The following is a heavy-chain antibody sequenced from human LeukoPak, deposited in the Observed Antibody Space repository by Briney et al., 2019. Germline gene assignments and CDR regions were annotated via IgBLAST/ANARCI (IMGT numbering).Heavy chain of an antibody. Sequence: PSETLSLTCTVSGGSISSYYWSWIRQPPGKGLEWIGYIYYSGGTNYNPSLKSRVTISVDTSKNQFSLKLSSVTAADTAVYYCARHGYSSGWYVPTWFDPWGQGTLVTVSS. J-gene: IGHJ5*02. D-gene: IGHD6-19*01. CDR1: GGSISSYY. CDR2: IYYSGGT. CDR3: ARHGYSSGWYVPTWFDP. V-gene: IGHV4-59*08.